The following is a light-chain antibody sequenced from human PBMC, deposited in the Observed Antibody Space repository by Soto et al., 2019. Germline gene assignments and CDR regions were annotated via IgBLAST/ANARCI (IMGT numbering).Light chain of an antibody. CDR1: KLGDKY. Sequence: SYELTQPPSVSVSPGQTASITCSGDKLGDKYACWYQQKPGQSPVLVISQDSKRPSGIPERFSGSNSGNTATLTISGTRAMDEADYYCQAWDSSTAVFGGGTKLTVL. J-gene: IGLJ2*01. V-gene: IGLV3-1*01. CDR3: QAWDSSTAV. CDR2: QDS.